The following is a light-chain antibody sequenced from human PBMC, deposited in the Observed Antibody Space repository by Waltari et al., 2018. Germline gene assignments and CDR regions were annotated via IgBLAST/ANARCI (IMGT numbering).Light chain of an antibody. V-gene: IGLV1-44*01. J-gene: IGLJ3*02. CDR2: INK. CDR1: GSNLRSKT. CDR3: AAWDDSLNTWV. Sequence: QSVLTQPPSASGTPGQRVTISCSESGSNLRSKTVNCYQQFPGTATKLLVYINKQRPAWVPDGFAGSKSGTSASLAISGLQSEDEADYYCAAWDDSLNTWVFGGGTKLTVL.